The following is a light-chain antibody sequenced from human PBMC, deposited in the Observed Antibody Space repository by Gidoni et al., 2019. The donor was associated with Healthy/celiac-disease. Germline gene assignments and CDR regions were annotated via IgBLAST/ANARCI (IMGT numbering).Light chain of an antibody. CDR2: QDS. CDR1: KLGDKY. J-gene: IGLJ2*01. CDR3: QAWDSSTAVV. Sequence: SYELTQPPSVSVSPGQTASITCSGDKLGDKYACCYQQKPGQSPVLVISQDSKRPSGIPERFSGSNSGNTATLTISGTQAMDEADYYCQAWDSSTAVVFGGGTKLTVL. V-gene: IGLV3-1*01.